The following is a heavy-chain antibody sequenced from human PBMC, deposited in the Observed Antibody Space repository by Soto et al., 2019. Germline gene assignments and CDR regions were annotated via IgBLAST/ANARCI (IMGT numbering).Heavy chain of an antibody. J-gene: IGHJ4*02. CDR2: ISYDGSNK. CDR1: GFTFSSYG. Sequence: QVQLVESGGGVVQPGRSLRLSCAASGFTFSSYGMHWVRQAPGKGLEWVAVISYDGSNKNYADSVKGRFTISRDNCKHTLYLHMDSLRAEDTAVYYCAKDWRRRGGYDSSFGYWGQGTLVTVSS. CDR3: AKDWRRRGGYDSSFGY. D-gene: IGHD5-12*01. V-gene: IGHV3-30*18.